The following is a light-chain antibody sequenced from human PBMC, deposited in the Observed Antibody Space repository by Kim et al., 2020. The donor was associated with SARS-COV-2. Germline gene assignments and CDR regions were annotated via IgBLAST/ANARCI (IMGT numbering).Light chain of an antibody. V-gene: IGKV3-20*01. CDR1: QSVSNNY. J-gene: IGKJ1*01. CDR2: DAS. Sequence: EIVLTQSPGTLSLSPGERATLSCGASQSVSNNYLAWYQQKPGQAPRLLIYDASSRATGIPDRFSGSGSETDFTLTISRLEPEDFAVYYCQQYGASPRSFGQGIKVDIK. CDR3: QQYGASPRS.